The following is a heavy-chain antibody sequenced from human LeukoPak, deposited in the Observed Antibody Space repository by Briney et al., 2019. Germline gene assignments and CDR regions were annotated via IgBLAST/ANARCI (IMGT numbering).Heavy chain of an antibody. V-gene: IGHV1-2*02. CDR3: ARDQEGIAVPGTKGRAFDP. CDR1: GYTFTGYY. J-gene: IGHJ5*02. Sequence: GASVKVSCKASGYTFTGYYMHWVRQAPGQGLEWMGWIYPNSGGTNYAQKLQGRVTMTRDTSISTAYMELSRLTSDDTAVYYCARDQEGIAVPGTKGRAFDPWGQGTLVTVSS. CDR2: IYPNSGGT. D-gene: IGHD6-19*01.